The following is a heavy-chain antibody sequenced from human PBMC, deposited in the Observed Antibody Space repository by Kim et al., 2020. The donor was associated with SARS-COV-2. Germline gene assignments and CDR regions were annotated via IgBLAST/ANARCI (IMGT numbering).Heavy chain of an antibody. V-gene: IGHV4-34*01. J-gene: IGHJ4*02. CDR3: ARGRRITMVRGVIFPFDY. Sequence: KIRVTISVDTSKNQFSLRLSSVTAADTAVYYCARGRRITMVRGVIFPFDYWGQGTLVTVSS. D-gene: IGHD3-10*01.